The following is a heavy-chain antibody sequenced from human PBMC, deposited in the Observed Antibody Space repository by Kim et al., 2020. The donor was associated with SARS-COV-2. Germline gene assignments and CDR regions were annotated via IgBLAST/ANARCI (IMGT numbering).Heavy chain of an antibody. CDR1: GFTFSSYG. V-gene: IGHV3-33*01. D-gene: IGHD2-2*01. J-gene: IGHJ4*02. CDR2: IWYDGSNK. CDR3: AREMGCSSTSCYAAIDY. Sequence: GGSLRLSCAASGFTFSSYGMHWVRQAPGKGLEWVAVIWYDGSNKYYADSVKGRFTISRDNSKNTLYLQMNSLRAEDTAVYYCAREMGCSSTSCYAAIDYWGQGTLVTVSS.